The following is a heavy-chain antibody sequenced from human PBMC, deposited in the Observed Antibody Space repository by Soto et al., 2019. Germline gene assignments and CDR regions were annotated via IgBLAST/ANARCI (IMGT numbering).Heavy chain of an antibody. CDR3: ARAYCGGDCFGGYAFDI. J-gene: IGHJ3*02. CDR2: IYSGGST. Sequence: PGGSLRLSCAASGFTVSSNYMSWVRQAPGKGLEWVSVIYSGGSTYSADSVKGRFTISRDNSKNTLYLQMNSLSAEDTAVYYCARAYCGGDCFGGYAFDIWGQGTMVTVSS. CDR1: GFTVSSNY. V-gene: IGHV3-66*01. D-gene: IGHD2-21*02.